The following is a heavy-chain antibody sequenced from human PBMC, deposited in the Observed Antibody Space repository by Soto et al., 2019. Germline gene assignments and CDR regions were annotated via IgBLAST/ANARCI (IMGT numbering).Heavy chain of an antibody. V-gene: IGHV1-2*04. CDR2: INPNSGGT. J-gene: IGHJ4*02. CDR3: GRGGGDYYGSGSYPLDY. Sequence: QVQLVQSGAEVKKPGASVKVSCKASGYTFTGYYMHWVRQAPGQGLEWMGWINPNSGGTNYAQKFQGWVTMTRDTSISPAKMGRSRLRSDDTAVYAWGRGGGDYYGSGSYPLDYWGQGTLVTVSS. CDR1: GYTFTGYY. D-gene: IGHD3-10*01.